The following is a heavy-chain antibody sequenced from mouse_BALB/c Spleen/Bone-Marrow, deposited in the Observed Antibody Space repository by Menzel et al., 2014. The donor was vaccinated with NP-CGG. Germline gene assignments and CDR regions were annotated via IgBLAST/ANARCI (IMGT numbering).Heavy chain of an antibody. J-gene: IGHJ2*01. CDR2: IDPEKGNT. D-gene: IGHD4-1*01. CDR3: ARVAWARGYFDY. CDR1: GFNIKDYY. V-gene: IGHV14-1*02. Sequence: VQLQQSGAELVRPGALVKLSCKASGFNIKDYYLHWVKQGPEQGLEWIGWIDPEKGNTKYDPKFQGEASIIADTSSNTAYLQLSSLTSEDTAVYYCARVAWARGYFDYWGQGTTLTVSS.